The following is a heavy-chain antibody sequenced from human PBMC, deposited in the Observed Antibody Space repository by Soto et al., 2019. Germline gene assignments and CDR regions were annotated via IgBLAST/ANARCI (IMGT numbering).Heavy chain of an antibody. J-gene: IGHJ4*02. D-gene: IGHD1-20*01. Sequence: GESLKISCKGSGYSFTSFWISWVRQMPGKGLEWMGRIDPSDSYTNYSPSSQGHVTISADKSISTAYLQWSSLKASDTAMYYCARKPNWNPPDYWGQGTLVTVSS. V-gene: IGHV5-10-1*01. CDR3: ARKPNWNPPDY. CDR1: GYSFTSFW. CDR2: IDPSDSYT.